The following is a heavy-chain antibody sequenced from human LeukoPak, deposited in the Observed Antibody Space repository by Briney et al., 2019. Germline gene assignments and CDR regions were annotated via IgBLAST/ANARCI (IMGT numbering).Heavy chain of an antibody. Sequence: SETLSLTCAVYGGSFSGYYWSWIRQPPGKGLEWIGEINHSGSTNYNPSLKSRVPISVDTSKNQFSLKLSSVTAADTAVYYCARGHSSGRYYYDSSGYYGRYYFDYWGQGTLVTVSS. D-gene: IGHD3-22*01. CDR3: ARGHSSGRYYYDSSGYYGRYYFDY. J-gene: IGHJ4*02. V-gene: IGHV4-34*01. CDR1: GGSFSGYY. CDR2: INHSGST.